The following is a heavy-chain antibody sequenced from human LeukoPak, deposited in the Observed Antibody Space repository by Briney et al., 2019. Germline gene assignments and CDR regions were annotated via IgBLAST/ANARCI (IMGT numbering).Heavy chain of an antibody. Sequence: GGSLRLSCAASGFSFSDYWMHWRRQAPGKGPGWLSRSNKDGSDTVYADFAKGRFTASRDNAKNTVYPQVTNLSPDTTAVYYCARGGYSGSYYRFSWGQGTLVTVAS. J-gene: IGHJ4*02. V-gene: IGHV3-74*01. D-gene: IGHD6-25*01. CDR1: GFSFSDYW. CDR2: SNKDGSDT. CDR3: ARGGYSGSYYRFS.